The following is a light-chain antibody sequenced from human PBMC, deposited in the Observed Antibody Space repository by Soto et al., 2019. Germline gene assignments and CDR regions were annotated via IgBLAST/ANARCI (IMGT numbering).Light chain of an antibody. CDR2: DAS. CDR3: QQYNSYSPWT. CDR1: QSISSW. J-gene: IGKJ1*01. V-gene: IGKV1-5*01. Sequence: DIQMTQSPSTLSASVGDRVTITCRASQSISSWLAWYQQKPGKAPKLLIYDASSLESGVPSRFSGSGSGTEFTITISSLQTDDFATYYCQQYNSYSPWTFGQGTKVDIK.